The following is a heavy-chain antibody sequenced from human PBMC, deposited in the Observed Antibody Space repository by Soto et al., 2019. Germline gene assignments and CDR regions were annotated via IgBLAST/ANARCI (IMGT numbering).Heavy chain of an antibody. Sequence: GGSLRLSCAASGFTFSDYYMSWIRQAPGKGLEWVSYISSSGSTIYYADSVKGRFTISRDNAKNSLYLQMNSLRAEDTAVYYCARGRGIFGVVIIYYYYYMDVWGKGTTVTVSS. J-gene: IGHJ6*03. CDR1: GFTFSDYY. CDR3: ARGRGIFGVVIIYYYYYMDV. CDR2: ISSSGSTI. V-gene: IGHV3-11*01. D-gene: IGHD3-3*01.